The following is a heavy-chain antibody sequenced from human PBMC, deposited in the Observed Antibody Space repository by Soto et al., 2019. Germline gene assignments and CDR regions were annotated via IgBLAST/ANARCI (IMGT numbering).Heavy chain of an antibody. Sequence: ESRKISCTGSGYSFTSYWIGWFRQRPGKVLEWMGIIYPGDSDTRYSPSFQGQVTISADKSISTAYLQWSSLKASDTAMYYCARQPSDFWSGYHPFDYWGQGTLVTVSS. CDR1: GYSFTSYW. D-gene: IGHD3-3*01. J-gene: IGHJ4*02. V-gene: IGHV5-51*01. CDR3: ARQPSDFWSGYHPFDY. CDR2: IYPGDSDT.